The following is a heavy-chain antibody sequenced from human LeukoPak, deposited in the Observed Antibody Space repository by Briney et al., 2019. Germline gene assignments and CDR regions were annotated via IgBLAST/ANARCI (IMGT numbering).Heavy chain of an antibody. D-gene: IGHD4-17*01. CDR1: GGSLSRYY. V-gene: IGHV4-59*08. Sequence: PSETLSLTRPVSGGSLSRYYWRWLRQPPGQGREGMGCIYYSGSTNYNPPLPSRVTKSVDTYKNQFSLKLSSVTAADTAVYYCARHHTVTHSLSFDFWGQGTLVTVSS. CDR2: IYYSGST. J-gene: IGHJ4*02. CDR3: ARHHTVTHSLSFDF.